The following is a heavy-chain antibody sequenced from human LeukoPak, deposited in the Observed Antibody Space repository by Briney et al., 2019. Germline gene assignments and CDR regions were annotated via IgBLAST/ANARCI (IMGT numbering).Heavy chain of an antibody. CDR1: GFTFSSYS. J-gene: IGHJ4*02. D-gene: IGHD5-24*01. Sequence: GGSLRLSCAASGFTFSSYSMNWVRQAPGKGLEWVSSISSSSSYIYYADSVKGRFTISRDNAKNSLYLQMNSLRAEDTAVYCCARGRDGYNYFDYWGQGTLVTVSS. V-gene: IGHV3-21*01. CDR3: ARGRDGYNYFDY. CDR2: ISSSSSYI.